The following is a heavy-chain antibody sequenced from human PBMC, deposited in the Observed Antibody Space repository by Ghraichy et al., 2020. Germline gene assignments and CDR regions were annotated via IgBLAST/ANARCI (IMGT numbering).Heavy chain of an antibody. V-gene: IGHV1-2*04. CDR2: INPNSGGT. Sequence: ASVKVSCKASGYTFTGYYMHWVRQAPGQGLEWMGWINPNSGGTNYAQKFQGWVTMTRDTSISTAYIELSRLRSDDTAVYYCARDLVPAAMEDYYYYGMDVWGQGTTVTVSS. CDR1: GYTFTGYY. J-gene: IGHJ6*02. CDR3: ARDLVPAAMEDYYYYGMDV. D-gene: IGHD2-2*01.